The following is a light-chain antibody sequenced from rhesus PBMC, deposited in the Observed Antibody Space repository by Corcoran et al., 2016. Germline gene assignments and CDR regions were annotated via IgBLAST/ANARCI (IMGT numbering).Light chain of an antibody. CDR1: QSVSSY. CDR2: GAS. V-gene: IGKV3S9*01. J-gene: IGKJ1*01. Sequence: EIVMTQSPATLSLSPGERATLSCRASQSVSSYVAWYQQKPEQAPRLLIYGASSRGTGIPDWFIGSGSGTDFTLIISSLEPEDVGVYYCQQYNNWRTFGQGTKVEIK. CDR3: QQYNNWRT.